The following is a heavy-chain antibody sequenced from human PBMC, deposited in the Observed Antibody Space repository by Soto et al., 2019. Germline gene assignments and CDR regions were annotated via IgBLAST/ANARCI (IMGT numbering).Heavy chain of an antibody. Sequence: SVKVSCKASGGTFSSYAISWVRQAPGQGLEWMGGIIPIFGTANYAQKFQGRVTITADESTSTAYMELSSLRSEDTAVYYCAREQPWMTTVKYYYYYGMDVWGQGTTVTVSS. CDR3: AREQPWMTTVKYYYYYGMDV. D-gene: IGHD4-4*01. J-gene: IGHJ6*02. V-gene: IGHV1-69*13. CDR2: IIPIFGTA. CDR1: GGTFSSYA.